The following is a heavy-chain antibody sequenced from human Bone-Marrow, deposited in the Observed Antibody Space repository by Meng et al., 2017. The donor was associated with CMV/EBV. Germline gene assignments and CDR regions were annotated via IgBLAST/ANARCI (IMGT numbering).Heavy chain of an antibody. J-gene: IGHJ3*02. D-gene: IGHD2-2*01. CDR3: ARSYCSSTSCYGAFEI. CDR2: ISSSSSYI. V-gene: IGHV3-21*01. CDR1: GFTFSSYS. Sequence: GESLKISCEASGFTFSSYSMNWVRQAPGKGLEWVSSISSSSSYIYYADSVKGRFTISRDNAKNSLYLQMNSLRAEDKAVYYCARSYCSSTSCYGAFEIWGQGQMVNVSS.